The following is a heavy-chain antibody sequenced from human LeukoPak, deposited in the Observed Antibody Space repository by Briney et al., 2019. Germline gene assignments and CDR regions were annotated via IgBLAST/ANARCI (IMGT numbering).Heavy chain of an antibody. Sequence: PGGSLRLSCAASGFTFSSYGMHWVRQAPGKGLEWVAFIRYDGSNKYYADSVKGRFTISRDNSKNTLYLQMNSLRAEDTAVYYCARDRPEIAVAGPFDYWGQGTLVTVSS. CDR3: ARDRPEIAVAGPFDY. CDR1: GFTFSSYG. J-gene: IGHJ4*02. CDR2: IRYDGSNK. V-gene: IGHV3-30*02. D-gene: IGHD6-19*01.